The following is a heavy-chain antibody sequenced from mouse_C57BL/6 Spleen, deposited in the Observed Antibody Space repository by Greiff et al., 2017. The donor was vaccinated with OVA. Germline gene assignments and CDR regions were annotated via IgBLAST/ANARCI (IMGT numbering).Heavy chain of an antibody. J-gene: IGHJ4*01. CDR3: ARWDYGSSYGYAMDY. D-gene: IGHD1-1*01. CDR1: GYTFTSYW. V-gene: IGHV1-69*01. Sequence: QVQLQQPGAELVMPGASVKLSCKASGYTFTSYWMHWVKQRPGQGLAWIGEIDPSDSYTNYNQKFKGKSTLTVDKSSSTAYMQLSSLTSEDSAVYYCARWDYGSSYGYAMDYWGQGTSVTVSS. CDR2: IDPSDSYT.